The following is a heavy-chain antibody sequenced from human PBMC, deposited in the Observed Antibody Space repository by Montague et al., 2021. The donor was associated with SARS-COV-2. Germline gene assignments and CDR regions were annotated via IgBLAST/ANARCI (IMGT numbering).Heavy chain of an antibody. CDR3: ARGYSGYDDPTGFDP. J-gene: IGHJ5*02. D-gene: IGHD5-12*01. Sequence: SETLSLTCTVSGGSISSSSYYWGWLRQPPGKGLEWIGSIYYSGSTYYNPSLKSRVTISVDTSKNQFSLKLSSVTAADTAVYFCARGYSGYDDPTGFDPWGQGTRVTVSS. CDR2: IYYSGST. CDR1: GGSISSSSYY. V-gene: IGHV4-39*01.